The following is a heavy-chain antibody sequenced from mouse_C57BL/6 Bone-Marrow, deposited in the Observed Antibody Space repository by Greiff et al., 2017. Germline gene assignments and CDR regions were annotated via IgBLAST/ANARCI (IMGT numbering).Heavy chain of an antibody. V-gene: IGHV1-26*01. D-gene: IGHD1-1*01. Sequence: VQLQQSGPELVKPGASVKISCKASGYTFTDYYMNWVKQSHGKSLEWIGDISPNNGGTSYNQKFKGKATLTVDKSSSTAYMELRSLTSEDSAVYYCARATTVVAPYWYFDVWGTGTTVTVSS. CDR2: ISPNNGGT. J-gene: IGHJ1*03. CDR1: GYTFTDYY. CDR3: ARATTVVAPYWYFDV.